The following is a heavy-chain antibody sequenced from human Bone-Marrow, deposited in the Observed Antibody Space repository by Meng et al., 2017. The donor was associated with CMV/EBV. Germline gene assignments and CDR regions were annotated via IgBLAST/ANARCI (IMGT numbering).Heavy chain of an antibody. D-gene: IGHD2-15*01. CDR1: RFIFYSFHS. CDR3: GRVRIVYGLDV. V-gene: IGHV3-7*01. CDR2: INQDGSAQ. Sequence: GESLKISCAAARFIFYSFHSYGQKWVRQAPGKGLEWVANINQDGSAQYYVDSVKGRLTVSRDNAKNSLYPQMNSLRAEDTAVYYCGRVRIVYGLDVWGQGTTVTVSS. J-gene: IGHJ6*02.